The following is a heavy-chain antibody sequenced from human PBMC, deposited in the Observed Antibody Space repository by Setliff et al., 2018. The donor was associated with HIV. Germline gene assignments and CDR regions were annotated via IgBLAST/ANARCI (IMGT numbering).Heavy chain of an antibody. CDR2: ISGFNGNT. V-gene: IGHV1-18*01. CDR3: ARVPYRSAWFSGGHDAFDI. J-gene: IGHJ3*02. Sequence: GASVNVSCKASGYSFARYGLSWVRQAPGQGLEWMGWISGFNGNTKYAQSFQDRVAMTTETATSTAYMEMRSLRSDDTAVYFCARVPYRSAWFSGGHDAFDIWGQGTMVTVSS. CDR1: GYSFARYG. D-gene: IGHD6-19*01.